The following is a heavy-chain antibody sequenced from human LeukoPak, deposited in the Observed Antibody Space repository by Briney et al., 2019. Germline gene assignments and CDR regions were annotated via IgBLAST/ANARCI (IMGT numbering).Heavy chain of an antibody. CDR2: IRSKANDYAT. J-gene: IGHJ4*02. V-gene: IGHV3-73*01. CDR1: GFMFSDSA. D-gene: IGHD6-19*01. Sequence: PGGSLRLSCVASGFMFSDSAMHWVRQASGKGLEWVGRIRSKANDYATAYAASVRGRFSISRDDSKNSAYLQMNSLKTEDTAVYYCTRLEFYLLAEAETFWGQGILVTVSS. CDR3: TRLEFYLLAEAETF.